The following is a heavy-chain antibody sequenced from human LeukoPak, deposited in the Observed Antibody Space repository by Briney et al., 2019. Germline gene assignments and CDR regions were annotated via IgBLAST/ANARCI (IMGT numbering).Heavy chain of an antibody. V-gene: IGHV3-30*03. Sequence: GGSLRLSCAASGFTFSSYGMHWVRQAPGKGLEWVAVISYDGSNKYYADSVKGRFTISRDNSKNTLYLQMNSLRAEDTAVYYCARDLDYGGNSIGDYYYYGMDVWGQGTTVTVSS. J-gene: IGHJ6*02. D-gene: IGHD4-23*01. CDR3: ARDLDYGGNSIGDYYYYGMDV. CDR2: ISYDGSNK. CDR1: GFTFSSYG.